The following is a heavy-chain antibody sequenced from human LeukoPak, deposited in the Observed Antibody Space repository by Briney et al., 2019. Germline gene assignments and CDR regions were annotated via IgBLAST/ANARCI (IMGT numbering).Heavy chain of an antibody. CDR2: INCRTGGT. V-gene: IGHV1-2*02. D-gene: IGHD4-11*01. J-gene: IGHJ4*02. Sequence: ASVKVSCKASGYDFIAYYIHWVRQAPGQGPEWMGWINCRTGGTNYAQKFQGRVTMTRDTSISTAYMELSRLRSDDTAVYYCARDHGTTVTADYWGQGTLVTVSS. CDR1: GYDFIAYY. CDR3: ARDHGTTVTADY.